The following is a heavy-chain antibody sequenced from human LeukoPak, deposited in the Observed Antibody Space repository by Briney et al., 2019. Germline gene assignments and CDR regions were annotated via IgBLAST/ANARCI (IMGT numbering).Heavy chain of an antibody. J-gene: IGHJ4*02. CDR3: ARHDSSIPY. V-gene: IGHV3-23*01. D-gene: IGHD5-18*01. CDR2: ISDNEGTT. CDR1: GFTFNYYA. Sequence: GGSLTLSCAASGFTFNYYAMRWVRRATGGGLEWVSGISDNEGTTYYTDSVKGRFTISRDNTKNTVYLQMNNLRADDTAVYFCARHDSSIPYWGQGTLVTVSS.